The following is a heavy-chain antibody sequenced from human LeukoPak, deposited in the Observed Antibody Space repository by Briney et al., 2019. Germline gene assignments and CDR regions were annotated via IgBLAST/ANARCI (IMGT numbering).Heavy chain of an antibody. CDR3: ARAASSGWFFDY. CDR1: GYTFTSYA. D-gene: IGHD6-19*01. J-gene: IGHJ4*02. CDR2: IIPIFGTA. Sequence: ASVKVSCKASGYTFTSYAMNWVRQAPGQGLEWMGGIIPIFGTANYAQKFQGRVTITADESTSTAYMELSSLRSEDTAVYYCARAASSGWFFDYWGQGTLVTVSS. V-gene: IGHV1-69*13.